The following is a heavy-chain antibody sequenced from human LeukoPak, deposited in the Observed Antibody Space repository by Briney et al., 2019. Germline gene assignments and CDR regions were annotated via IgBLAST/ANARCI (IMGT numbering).Heavy chain of an antibody. CDR3: ARYGSGSYYPDYFDY. V-gene: IGHV4-61*02. CDR1: GGSIGSGSYY. CDR2: IYTSGST. J-gene: IGHJ4*02. Sequence: SETLSLTCTVSGGSIGSGSYYWSWIRQPAGKGLEWIGRIYTSGSTNYNPSLKSRVTISVDTSKNQFSLKLSSVTAADTAVYYCARYGSGSYYPDYFDYWGQGTLVTVSS. D-gene: IGHD3-10*01.